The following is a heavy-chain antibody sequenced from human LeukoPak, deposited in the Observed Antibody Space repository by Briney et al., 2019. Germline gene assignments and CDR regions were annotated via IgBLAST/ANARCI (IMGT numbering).Heavy chain of an antibody. D-gene: IGHD3-9*01. CDR1: GDSITTNNYY. V-gene: IGHV4-61*02. J-gene: IGHJ3*02. Sequence: PSETLSLTCTVSGDSITTNNYYWSWIRQPAGKGPEWIGRIYASGNTNYNPSLKSRVTISVDTSKNQFSLRLSSVTAADTAVCYCARDFDSPMAFDIWGQGTMVTVSS. CDR2: IYASGNT. CDR3: ARDFDSPMAFDI.